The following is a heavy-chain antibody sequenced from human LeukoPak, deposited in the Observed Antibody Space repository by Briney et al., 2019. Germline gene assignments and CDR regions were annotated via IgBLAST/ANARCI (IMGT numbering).Heavy chain of an antibody. CDR1: GFAFSDSW. Sequence: GGSLRLSCAASGFAFSDSWMSWVRQAPGKGLEWVASIQQNGIEKYYVDSVKGRFTISRDNAKNSLDLQMNSLTAEDTAVYYCARDRDGKDYWGQGTPVTVSS. V-gene: IGHV3-7*03. CDR2: IQQNGIEK. D-gene: IGHD1-1*01. CDR3: ARDRDGKDY. J-gene: IGHJ4*02.